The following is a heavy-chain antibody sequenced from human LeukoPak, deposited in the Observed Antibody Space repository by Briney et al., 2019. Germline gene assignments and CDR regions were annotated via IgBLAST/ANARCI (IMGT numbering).Heavy chain of an antibody. J-gene: IGHJ4*02. Sequence: PSDTLSLTCTVSGVSTSSYYWTWIRQPPRKGLEWIGHIYYSGSTNYNPSLKSRVTISVDTSRNQFSLKLSSVTAADTAVYYCASHVYGSSWYYFDYWGQGTLVTVSS. CDR1: GVSTSSYY. CDR3: ASHVYGSSWYYFDY. V-gene: IGHV4-59*08. CDR2: IYYSGST. D-gene: IGHD6-13*01.